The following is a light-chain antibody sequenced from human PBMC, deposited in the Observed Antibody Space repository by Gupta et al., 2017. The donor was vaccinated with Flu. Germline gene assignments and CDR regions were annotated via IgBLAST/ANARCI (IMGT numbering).Light chain of an antibody. V-gene: IGLV1-51*01. Sequence: QTVLTQPPSVSAAPGQKVTISCSGSSSNIGDNFVSWYQQLPRAAPKLLIYDDNKRPAGIPERFSGSRCGTSATLVITGLQKGDEADYYCGTGDSRRSLVFGGGTKVTVL. J-gene: IGLJ3*02. CDR3: GTGDSRRSLV. CDR2: DDN. CDR1: SSNIGDNF.